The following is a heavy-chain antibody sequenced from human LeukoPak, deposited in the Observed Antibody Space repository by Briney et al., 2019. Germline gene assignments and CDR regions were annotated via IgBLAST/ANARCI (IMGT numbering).Heavy chain of an antibody. CDR3: ARGAYCGGDCYSGWPGGFPFDY. D-gene: IGHD2-21*02. CDR1: GYTFTSYG. V-gene: IGHV1-18*01. CDR2: ISAYNGNT. J-gene: IGHJ4*02. Sequence: ASVTVSCKASGYTFTSYGISWVRQAPGQGLEWMGWISAYNGNTNYAQKLQGRVTMTTDTSTSTAYMELRSLRSDDTAAYYCARGAYCGGDCYSGWPGGFPFDYWGQGTLVTVSS.